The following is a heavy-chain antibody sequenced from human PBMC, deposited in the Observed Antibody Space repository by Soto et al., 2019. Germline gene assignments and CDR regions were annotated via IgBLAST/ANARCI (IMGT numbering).Heavy chain of an antibody. V-gene: IGHV3-48*01. Sequence: EVQLVESGGGLVQPGGSLRLSCAASGFTFSSYSMNWVRQAPGKGLEWVSYISSSSSTIYYADSVKGRFTISRDNAKNSLYLQMNSLRAEDTAVYDCARDHSSGWYIDAFDIWGQGTMVTVSS. D-gene: IGHD6-19*01. CDR3: ARDHSSGWYIDAFDI. CDR2: ISSSSSTI. CDR1: GFTFSSYS. J-gene: IGHJ3*02.